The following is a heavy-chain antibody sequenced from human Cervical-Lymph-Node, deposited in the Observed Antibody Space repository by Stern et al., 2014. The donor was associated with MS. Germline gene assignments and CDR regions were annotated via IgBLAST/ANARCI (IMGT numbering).Heavy chain of an antibody. J-gene: IGHJ4*02. Sequence: QLQLQESGPGLVKPSETLSLTCTVSGGSISSSSYYWGWIRQPPGKGLEWIGSIYYSGSTYYNPSLKSRVTISVDTSKNQFSLRLSSVTAADTAVYYCARNPKYDFWSGSQYYFDYWGQGTLVTVSS. D-gene: IGHD3-3*01. CDR2: IYYSGST. CDR1: GGSISSSSYY. V-gene: IGHV4-39*01. CDR3: ARNPKYDFWSGSQYYFDY.